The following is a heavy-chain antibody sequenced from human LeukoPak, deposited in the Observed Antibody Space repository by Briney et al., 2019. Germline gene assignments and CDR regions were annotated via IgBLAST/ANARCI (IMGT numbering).Heavy chain of an antibody. CDR1: GFTFSNYA. D-gene: IGHD2-15*01. V-gene: IGHV3-23*01. J-gene: IGHJ4*02. Sequence: GGSLRLSCAASGFTFSNYAMGWVRQTPGKELECISLITSDGSATYYVDSVKGRFTISRDNSDNTMYLQMSSLRADDTAVYYCAKAPIQYCSGASCYPFDYWGQGTLVTVSS. CDR2: ITSDGSAT. CDR3: AKAPIQYCSGASCYPFDY.